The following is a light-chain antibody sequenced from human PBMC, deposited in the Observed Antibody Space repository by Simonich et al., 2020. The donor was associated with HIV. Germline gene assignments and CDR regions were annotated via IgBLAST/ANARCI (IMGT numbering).Light chain of an antibody. CDR3: QQYYSAPIT. Sequence: DIVMTQSPDSLAVALGERATIHCKSSQSVLYSSNNNNDLAWYQQKPGQPPKLLIYGASARESGVPGRISGSGSGTEFTLTISRLHAEDVAVYYCQQYYSAPITFGQGTRLEI. CDR2: GAS. V-gene: IGKV4-1*01. J-gene: IGKJ5*01. CDR1: QSVLYSSNNNND.